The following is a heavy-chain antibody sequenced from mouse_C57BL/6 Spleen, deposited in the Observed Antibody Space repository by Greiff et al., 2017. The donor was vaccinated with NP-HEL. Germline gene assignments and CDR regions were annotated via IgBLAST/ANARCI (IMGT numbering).Heavy chain of an antibody. CDR1: GYSFTGYY. CDR3: ASPYYSNYFAY. CDR2: INPSTGGT. D-gene: IGHD2-5*01. V-gene: IGHV1-42*01. J-gene: IGHJ3*01. Sequence: EVQLQQSGPELVKPGASVKISCKASGYSFTGYYMNWVKQSPEKSLEWIGEINPSTGGTTYNQKFKAKATLTVDKSSSTAYMQLKSLTSEDSAVYYCASPYYSNYFAYWGQGTLVTVSA.